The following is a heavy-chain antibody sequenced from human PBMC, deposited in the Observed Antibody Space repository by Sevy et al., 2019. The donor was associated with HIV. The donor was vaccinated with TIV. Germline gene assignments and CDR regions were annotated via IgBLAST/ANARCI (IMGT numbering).Heavy chain of an antibody. V-gene: IGHV5-51*01. CDR1: GYIFTNYW. Sequence: GESLKISCKGSGYIFTNYWIGWVRQMPGKGLEWMGIIYPGGSDTTYSPSFQGQVTISADKSLSTAYLQWSSLKPSDNAMYYCARQAPSGSSPATFDVWGQGTMVTVSS. CDR2: IYPGGSDT. J-gene: IGHJ3*01. CDR3: ARQAPSGSSPATFDV. D-gene: IGHD1-26*01.